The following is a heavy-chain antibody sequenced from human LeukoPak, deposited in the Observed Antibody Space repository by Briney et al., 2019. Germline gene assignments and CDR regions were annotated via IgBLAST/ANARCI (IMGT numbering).Heavy chain of an antibody. CDR3: ARAYYYDSSGYYYKY. Sequence: SETLSLTCTVFGGSISSSSYYWGWIRQPPGKGLEWIGSIYYSGSTYYNPSLKSRVTISVDTSKNQFSLKLSSVTAADTAVYYCARAYYYDSSGYYYKYWGQGTLVTVSS. D-gene: IGHD3-22*01. CDR1: GGSISSSSYY. V-gene: IGHV4-39*07. J-gene: IGHJ4*02. CDR2: IYYSGST.